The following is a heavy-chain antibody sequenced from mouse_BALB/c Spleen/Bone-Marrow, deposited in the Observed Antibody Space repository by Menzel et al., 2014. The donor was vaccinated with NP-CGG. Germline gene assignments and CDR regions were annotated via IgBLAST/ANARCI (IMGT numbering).Heavy chain of an antibody. Sequence: EVHLVESGPELVKPGASMKISCKASGYSFTGYTMNWVKQSHGKNLEWIGLINPYNGGTIYNQKFKGKATLTVDKSSSTAYVEILSLTPEDAAVYYCSRMGAMDHWGQGTSVTVTS. V-gene: IGHV1-18*01. CDR2: INPYNGGT. CDR3: SRMGAMDH. CDR1: GYSFTGYT. J-gene: IGHJ4*01.